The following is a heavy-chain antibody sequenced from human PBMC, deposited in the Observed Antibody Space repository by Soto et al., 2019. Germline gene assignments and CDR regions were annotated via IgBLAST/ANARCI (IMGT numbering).Heavy chain of an antibody. CDR3: ATTHHRMVVAASDY. Sequence: QVQLVQSGAEVKKPGSSVKVSCKASGGTFSSYAISWVRQAPGQGLEWMGGIIPIFGTANYAQKFQCRVTITADKSTSTAYMELSSLRSEDTAVYYCATTHHRMVVAASDYWGQGTLVTVSS. D-gene: IGHD2-15*01. CDR1: GGTFSSYA. J-gene: IGHJ4*02. CDR2: IIPIFGTA. V-gene: IGHV1-69*06.